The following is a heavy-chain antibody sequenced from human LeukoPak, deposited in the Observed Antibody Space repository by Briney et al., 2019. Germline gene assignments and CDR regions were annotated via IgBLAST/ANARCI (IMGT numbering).Heavy chain of an antibody. D-gene: IGHD2-21*01. CDR3: AKESSTVISPFEY. CDR2: ISGSSSSI. V-gene: IGHV3-23*01. J-gene: IGHJ4*02. CDR1: GFTFSTYT. Sequence: GGSLRLSCAASGFTFSTYTMNWVRQAPGKGLEWVSYISGSSSSIYYADSVKGRFTISRDNSKNTLYLQMNSLRAEDTAVYYCAKESSTVISPFEYWGQGTLVTVSS.